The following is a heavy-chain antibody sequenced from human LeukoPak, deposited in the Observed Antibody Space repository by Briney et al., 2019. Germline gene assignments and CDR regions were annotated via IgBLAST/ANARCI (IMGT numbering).Heavy chain of an antibody. CDR2: ISGSGGST. V-gene: IGHV3-23*01. CDR1: GFTFSSYA. CDR3: AKDIFTRPPTRYSSGSRGTLFDY. Sequence: GGSLRLSCAASGFTFSSYAMSWVRQAPGKGLEWVSAISGSGGSTYYADSVKGRFTISRDNSKNTLYLQMNSLRAEDTAVYYCAKDIFTRPPTRYSSGSRGTLFDYWGQGTLVTVSS. J-gene: IGHJ4*02. D-gene: IGHD3-10*01.